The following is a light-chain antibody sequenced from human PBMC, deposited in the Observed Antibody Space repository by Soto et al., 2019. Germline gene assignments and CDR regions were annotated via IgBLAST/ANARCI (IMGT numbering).Light chain of an antibody. CDR1: QSVSSSY. CDR3: QHYDDWPWT. CDR2: GAS. V-gene: IGKV3-20*01. Sequence: EIVLTQSPGTLSLSPGERATLSCSSSQSVSSSYLAWYQQKPGQAPRLLIYGASSRATGIPARFSGSGSGTEFILTISSLQSEDFAVYYCQHYDDWPWTFGQGTKVDI. J-gene: IGKJ1*01.